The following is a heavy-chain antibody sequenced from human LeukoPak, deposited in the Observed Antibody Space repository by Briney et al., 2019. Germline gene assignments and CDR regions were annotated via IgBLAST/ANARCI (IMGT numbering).Heavy chain of an antibody. Sequence: PGGSLRLSCAASGFTFSTYLMSWVRQAPGKGLEWVSAISGSGGSTYYADSVKGRFTISRDNSKNTLYLQMNSLRAEDTAVYYCAKDPEPEDSGYASGFDYWGQGTLVTVSS. CDR1: GFTFSTYL. CDR2: ISGSGGST. J-gene: IGHJ4*02. CDR3: AKDPEPEDSGYASGFDY. D-gene: IGHD5-12*01. V-gene: IGHV3-23*01.